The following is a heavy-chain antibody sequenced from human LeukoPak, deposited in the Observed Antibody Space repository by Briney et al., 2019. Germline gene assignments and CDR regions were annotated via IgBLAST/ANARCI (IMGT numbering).Heavy chain of an antibody. CDR2: ISSSGSTI. CDR1: GFTFSSYS. Sequence: GGSLRLSCTASGFTFSSYSMNWVRQAPGKGLEWVSYISSSGSTIYYADSVKGRFTISRDNAKNSPYLQMNSLRAEDTAVYYCARRFRGYCSSTSCYLDYWGQGTLVTVSS. CDR3: ARRFRGYCSSTSCYLDY. J-gene: IGHJ4*02. D-gene: IGHD2-2*01. V-gene: IGHV3-48*04.